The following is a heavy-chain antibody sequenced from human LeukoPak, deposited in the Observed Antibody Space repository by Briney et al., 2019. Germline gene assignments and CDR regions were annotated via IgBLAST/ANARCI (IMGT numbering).Heavy chain of an antibody. J-gene: IGHJ4*02. D-gene: IGHD2-21*02. V-gene: IGHV3-30-3*01. CDR1: GFTFTNYA. Sequence: GGSLRLSCATSGFTFTNYALHWVRQAPGKGLEWVAVISYDGTNKYYADSVKGRFTISRDNSKNTLSLQMNSLRAEDTALYYCARGFVLGAAKNYFDYWGQGALVTVSS. CDR2: ISYDGTNK. CDR3: ARGFVLGAAKNYFDY.